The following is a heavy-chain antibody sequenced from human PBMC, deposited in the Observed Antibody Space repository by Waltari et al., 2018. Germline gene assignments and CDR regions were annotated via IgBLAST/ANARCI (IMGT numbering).Heavy chain of an antibody. Sequence: QLQLQESGPGLVKPSETLSLTCTVSSGAISSSGYYWGWIRQPPGKGLEWMGSIYYRGNTNNNPSLKNRVTISVDTSKNQFSLKGTSVTAADTAVYYCAKVWKNYRTDYWGQGTLVTVSS. D-gene: IGHD3-16*02. CDR3: AKVWKNYRTDY. V-gene: IGHV4-39*07. CDR2: IYYRGNT. J-gene: IGHJ4*02. CDR1: SGAISSSGYY.